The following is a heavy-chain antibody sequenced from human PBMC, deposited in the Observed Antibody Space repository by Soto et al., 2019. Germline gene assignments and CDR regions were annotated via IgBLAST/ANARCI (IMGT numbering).Heavy chain of an antibody. D-gene: IGHD5-12*01. V-gene: IGHV4-30-2*01. J-gene: IGHJ4*02. Sequence: SETLSLTCAVSGAPISSGGYSWSWIRQPPGKGLEWIGYIHHSGTTNYNPSLRSRVTISIDRPKNQFSLNLNSVTAADTAVYYCARGGGWLPEYWGQGTLVTVSS. CDR1: GAPISSGGYS. CDR2: IHHSGTT. CDR3: ARGGGWLPEY.